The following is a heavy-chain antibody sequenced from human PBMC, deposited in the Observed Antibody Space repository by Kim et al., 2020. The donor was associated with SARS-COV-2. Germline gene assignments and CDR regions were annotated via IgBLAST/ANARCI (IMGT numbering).Heavy chain of an antibody. V-gene: IGHV1-69*13. CDR1: GGTFSSYA. CDR3: ASFFGGTYSSGWYAFDI. CDR2: IIPIFGTA. J-gene: IGHJ3*02. Sequence: SVKVSCKASGGTFSSYAISWVRQAPGQGLEWMGGIIPIFGTANYAQKFQGRVTITADESTSTAYMELSSLRSEDTAVYYCASFFGGTYSSGWYAFDIWGQGTMVTVSS. D-gene: IGHD6-19*01.